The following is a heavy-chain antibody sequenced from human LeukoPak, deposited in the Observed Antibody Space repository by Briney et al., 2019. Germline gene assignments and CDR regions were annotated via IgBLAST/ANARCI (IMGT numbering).Heavy chain of an antibody. V-gene: IGHV3-23*01. Sequence: GGSLRLSCAASGFTFSSYAMSWVRQAPGKGLEWVSAISGSGGSTYYADSVKGRFTISRDNAKNSLYLQMNSLRAEDTAVYYCARSFGELGPFDYWGQGTLVTVSS. CDR3: ARSFGELGPFDY. D-gene: IGHD3-10*01. CDR2: ISGSGGST. CDR1: GFTFSSYA. J-gene: IGHJ4*02.